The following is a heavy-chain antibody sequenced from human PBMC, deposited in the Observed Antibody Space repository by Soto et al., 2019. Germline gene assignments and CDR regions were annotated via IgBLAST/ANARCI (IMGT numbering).Heavy chain of an antibody. CDR2: ISGGGIST. D-gene: IGHD5-18*01. CDR3: AKGAGYNYGAGDY. Sequence: EVQLLESGGGLVQPGGSLRVSCAASGFTFSNHGMTWVRQAPGKGLEWVSAISGGGISTFYADSVKGRFTISRDNSKNTLFLQMKSLRAEDTALYYCAKGAGYNYGAGDYWGQGTLVTVSS. CDR1: GFTFSNHG. J-gene: IGHJ4*02. V-gene: IGHV3-23*01.